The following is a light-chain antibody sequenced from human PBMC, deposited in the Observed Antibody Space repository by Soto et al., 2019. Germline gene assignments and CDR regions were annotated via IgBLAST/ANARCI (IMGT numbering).Light chain of an antibody. V-gene: IGLV2-8*01. J-gene: IGLJ1*01. CDR1: SSDVGGYNY. Sequence: QSALTQPPSASGSPGQPVTISCTGTSSDVGGYNYVSWYQQHPGKAPKLMIYEVTMRPSGVPDRFSGSKSGNTASLTVSGLQAEDEADYYCSSYAGSNNVYVFGTGTKLTVL. CDR2: EVT. CDR3: SSYAGSNNVYV.